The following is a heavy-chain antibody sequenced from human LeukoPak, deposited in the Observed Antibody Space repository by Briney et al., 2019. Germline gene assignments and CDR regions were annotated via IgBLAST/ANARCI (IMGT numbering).Heavy chain of an antibody. CDR1: GYTFTSCD. D-gene: IGHD3-22*01. J-gene: IGHJ5*02. V-gene: IGHV1-8*01. Sequence: GASVKVSCKASGYTFTSCDINWVRQATGQGLEWMGWMNPNSGNTGYAQKFQGRVTMTRNTSISTAYMELSSLRSEDTAVYYCARDGFRYYDSSGYSAYNWFDPWGQGTLVTVSS. CDR2: MNPNSGNT. CDR3: ARDGFRYYDSSGYSAYNWFDP.